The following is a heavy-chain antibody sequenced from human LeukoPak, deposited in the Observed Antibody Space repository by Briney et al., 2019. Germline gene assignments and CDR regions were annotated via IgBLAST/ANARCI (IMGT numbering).Heavy chain of an antibody. V-gene: IGHV1-2*02. CDR1: GYTFTGYY. CDR3: ARAFIQWELLSMTAFDI. CDR2: INPNSGGT. D-gene: IGHD1-26*01. J-gene: IGHJ3*02. Sequence: GASVKVSCKASGYTFTGYYMHWVRQAPGQGLEWMGWINPNSGGTNYAQKFQGRVTMTRDTSISTAYMELSRLRSDDTAVYYCARAFIQWELLSMTAFDIWGQGTMVTVSS.